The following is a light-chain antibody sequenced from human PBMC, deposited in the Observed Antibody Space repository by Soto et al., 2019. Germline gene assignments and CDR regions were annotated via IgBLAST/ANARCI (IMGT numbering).Light chain of an antibody. Sequence: DIHMTQSPSTLAGSAADRVTITCRASQTIRNWLAWYQQKPGKAPKLLIYKASTLNSGVPYRFSGSGSGTEFTLNISSLQADDFATYYCEQYNRYSEAFGQGTKVDIK. V-gene: IGKV1-5*03. J-gene: IGKJ1*01. CDR3: EQYNRYSEA. CDR1: QTIRNW. CDR2: KAS.